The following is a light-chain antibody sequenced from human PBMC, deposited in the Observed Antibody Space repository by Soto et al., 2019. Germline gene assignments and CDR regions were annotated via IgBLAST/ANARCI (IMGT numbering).Light chain of an antibody. CDR2: GAS. V-gene: IGKV3-15*01. Sequence: EIVLTQSPATLSVSPGERATLSCRASQSVSSNLAWYQQKPGQAPRLLIYGASTRATGIPARFSGSGSGTEFTLTISSLQPEDFATYYCQQTYSGPWTFGQGTKVDIK. J-gene: IGKJ1*01. CDR1: QSVSSN. CDR3: QQTYSGPWT.